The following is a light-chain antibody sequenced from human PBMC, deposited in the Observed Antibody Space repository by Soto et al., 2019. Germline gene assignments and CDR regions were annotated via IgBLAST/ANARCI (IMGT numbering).Light chain of an antibody. V-gene: IGLV2-11*01. CDR1: SSDVGGYNY. J-gene: IGLJ1*01. CDR2: DVS. CDR3: YSYACSYTVYV. Sequence: QSALTQPRSVSGSPGQSVTISCTGTSSDVGGYNYVSWYQQHPGKAPKLIIYDVSKRPSGVPDRFSGSKSGNTASLTISGLQAEDEADYYGYSYACSYTVYVFGTGTKLTVL.